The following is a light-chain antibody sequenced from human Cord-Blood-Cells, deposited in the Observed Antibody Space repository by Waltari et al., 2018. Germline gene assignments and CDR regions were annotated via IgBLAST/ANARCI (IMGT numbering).Light chain of an antibody. J-gene: IGKJ2*01. CDR1: QDISNY. CDR3: QQYDNLPYT. Sequence: DIQMTQSPSSLSASVGDRVTITCQASQDISNYLNWYQQKPGKAPKLLIYDASNLETGVPSRFSRSGSWTDFTFTISSLQPEDIATYYCQQYDNLPYTFGQGTKLEIK. V-gene: IGKV1-33*01. CDR2: DAS.